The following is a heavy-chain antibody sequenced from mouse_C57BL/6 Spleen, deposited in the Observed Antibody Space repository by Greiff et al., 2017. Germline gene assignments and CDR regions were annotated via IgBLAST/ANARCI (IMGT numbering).Heavy chain of an antibody. D-gene: IGHD2-4*01. V-gene: IGHV1-42*01. J-gene: IGHJ4*01. Sequence: EVQLQQSGPELVKPGASVKISCKASGYSFTGYYMNWVKQSPEKSLEWIGEINPSTGGTTYNQKFKAKAPLTVDKSSSTAYMQLKSLTSEDSAVYYCARIPLYYDYEGNYYYAMDYWGQGTSVTVSS. CDR2: INPSTGGT. CDR1: GYSFTGYY. CDR3: ARIPLYYDYEGNYYYAMDY.